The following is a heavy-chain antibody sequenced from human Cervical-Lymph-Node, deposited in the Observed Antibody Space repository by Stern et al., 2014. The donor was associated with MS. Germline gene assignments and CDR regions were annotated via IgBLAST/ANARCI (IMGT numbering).Heavy chain of an antibody. V-gene: IGHV4-30-4*01. CDR1: GGSISSGEYY. CDR3: SRDADGSSLVFGY. J-gene: IGHJ4*02. Sequence: VQLVESGPGLVKPSQTLSLTCTVTGGSISSGEYYWSWIRQSPGKGLEWIGYIHNSGTTYYNPSLKSRVTISVDTSKNQFSLKLRSVTAADTAVYYCSRDADGSSLVFGYWGRGTLVTVSS. CDR2: IHNSGTT. D-gene: IGHD5-24*01.